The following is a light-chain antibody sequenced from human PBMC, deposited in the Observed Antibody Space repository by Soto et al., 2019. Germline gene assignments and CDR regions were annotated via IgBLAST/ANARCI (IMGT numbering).Light chain of an antibody. Sequence: EIVLTQSPVTLSLSPGERATLSCRASQSVRTYLAWYQVKPGQAPGLLIYDASRRASGVPARFSGSGSETDFSLTINRLEPEDFAVYFCQQRHNWPITFGQGTRLEIK. V-gene: IGKV3-11*01. CDR2: DAS. CDR3: QQRHNWPIT. CDR1: QSVRTY. J-gene: IGKJ5*01.